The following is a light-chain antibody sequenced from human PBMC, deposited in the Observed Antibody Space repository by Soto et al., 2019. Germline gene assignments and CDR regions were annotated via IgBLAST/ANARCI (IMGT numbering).Light chain of an antibody. J-gene: IGKJ1*01. CDR3: QQYYGSSLT. V-gene: IGKV3-20*01. Sequence: EIVLTQSPGTLSLSPGERATLSCRASQSISSTFLDWYRQKPGQAPRLLIYAASSWATGIPDRFSGSGSGTDFTLTISSLEPEDFAVYYCQQYYGSSLTFGQGTRVEIK. CDR2: AAS. CDR1: QSISSTF.